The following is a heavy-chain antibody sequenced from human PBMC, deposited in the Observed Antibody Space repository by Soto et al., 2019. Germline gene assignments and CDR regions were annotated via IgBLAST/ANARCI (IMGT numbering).Heavy chain of an antibody. Sequence: SGPTRVKPTRTLGLPCSFSGLSLSTSGVGAGWIRQPPGKALEWLAVIYWDDDKRYSPSLKSRLTITKDTSKNQVVLTMTNMDPVDTATYHCAHADSAYDLFDSCGQGTLVTVS. CDR1: GLSLSTSGVG. J-gene: IGHJ4*02. D-gene: IGHD5-12*01. CDR2: IYWDDDK. V-gene: IGHV2-5*02. CDR3: AHADSAYDLFDS.